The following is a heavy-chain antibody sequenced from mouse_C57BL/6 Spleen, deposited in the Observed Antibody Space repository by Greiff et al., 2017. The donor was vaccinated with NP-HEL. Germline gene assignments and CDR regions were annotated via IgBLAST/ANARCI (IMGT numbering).Heavy chain of an antibody. J-gene: IGHJ4*01. V-gene: IGHV14-4*01. D-gene: IGHD2-2*01. Sequence: VQLQQSGAELVRPGASVKLSCTASGFNIKDDYMHWVKQRPEQGLEWIGWIDPENGDTEYASKFQGKATITADTSSNTAYLQLSSLTSEDTAVYYCTTGGYLYAMDYWGQGTSVTVSS. CDR3: TTGGYLYAMDY. CDR2: IDPENGDT. CDR1: GFNIKDDY.